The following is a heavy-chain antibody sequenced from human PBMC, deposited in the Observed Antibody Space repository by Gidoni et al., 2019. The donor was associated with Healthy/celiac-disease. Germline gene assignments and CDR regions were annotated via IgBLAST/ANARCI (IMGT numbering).Heavy chain of an antibody. CDR2: IYYSGST. CDR1: GGSISSYY. D-gene: IGHD2-15*01. CDR3: ARYSTRQLGGLD. V-gene: IGHV4-59*08. Sequence: QVQLQESGPGLVKPSETLSLTCPVSGGSISSYYWSWIRQPPGKGLEWIGYIYYSGSTNYNPSLKSRVTISVDTSKNQFSLKLSSVTAADTAVYYCARYSTRQLGGLDWGQGTLVTVSS. J-gene: IGHJ4*02.